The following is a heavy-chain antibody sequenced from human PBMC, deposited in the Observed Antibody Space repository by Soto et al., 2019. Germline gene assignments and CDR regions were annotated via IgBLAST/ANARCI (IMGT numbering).Heavy chain of an antibody. CDR2: IYYNGRT. D-gene: IGHD3-16*02. J-gene: IGHJ6*02. CDR1: GGSISTYY. V-gene: IGHV4-59*08. Sequence: SETLSLTCTVSGGSISTYYWSWIRQPPGKGLEWIGYIYYNGRTNYNPSLESRVTISLDTSKSQFSLKLSSVTAADTAVYYCARQDDYVWGSYRYLYDYYGIDVWGQGTTVTVSS. CDR3: ARQDDYVWGSYRYLYDYYGIDV.